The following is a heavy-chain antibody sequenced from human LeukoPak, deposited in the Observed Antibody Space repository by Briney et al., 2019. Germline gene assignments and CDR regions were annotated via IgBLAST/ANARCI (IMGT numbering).Heavy chain of an antibody. V-gene: IGHV4-39*01. CDR1: GGSISRSSYY. D-gene: IGHD3-3*01. CDR2: TYYSGST. J-gene: IGHJ4*02. CDR3: ARPRGDLWSGYDY. Sequence: SETLSLTCSVSGGSISRSSYYWTWIRQSPGRGLEWIGNTYYSGSTLYNPSLKSRVTISVDTSKNQFSLRLTSVTAADTAVYYCARPRGDLWSGYDYWGQGVLVNVSP.